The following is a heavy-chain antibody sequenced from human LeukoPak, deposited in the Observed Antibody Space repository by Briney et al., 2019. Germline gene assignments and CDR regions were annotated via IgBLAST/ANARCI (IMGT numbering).Heavy chain of an antibody. Sequence: SETLSLTCTVSGDSITSGSYYWGWIRQTPGKGLEWIGNIYSDGDTSFNPSLKSRFTMSVDSSKNQFSLQLNAVTAADTAVYFCARDICFWLYWGQGTLVSVSS. CDR2: IYSDGDT. V-gene: IGHV4-39*07. CDR3: ARDICFWLY. J-gene: IGHJ4*02. CDR1: GDSITSGSYY. D-gene: IGHD3-3*01.